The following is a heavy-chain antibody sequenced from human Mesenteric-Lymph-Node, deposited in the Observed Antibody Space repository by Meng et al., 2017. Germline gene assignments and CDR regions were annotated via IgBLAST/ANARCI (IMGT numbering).Heavy chain of an antibody. V-gene: IGHV4-4*02. D-gene: IGHD3-22*01. CDR2: IYHSGCT. Sequence: SETLSLTCAVSGGSISSSNWWSWVRQPPGKGLEWIGEIYHSGCTNYNPSLKSRVTISVDKSKNQFSLKLSSVTAADTAVYYCARDLSHYYDSSGYSRAFDIWGQGTMVTVSS. J-gene: IGHJ3*02. CDR1: GGSISSSNW. CDR3: ARDLSHYYDSSGYSRAFDI.